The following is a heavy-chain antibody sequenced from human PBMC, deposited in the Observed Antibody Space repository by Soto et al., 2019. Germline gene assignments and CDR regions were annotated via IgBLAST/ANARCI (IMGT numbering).Heavy chain of an antibody. V-gene: IGHV4-39*01. D-gene: IGHD6-19*01. CDR2: IFYSGST. CDR3: ARRYGWLYFDY. Sequence: QLQLQESGPGLVKPWETLSLTCTVSGDSISSSNYFWGWIRQPPGKGLEWIGTIFYSGSTYYNPSLNSRVPISVDTSKNQFSLRLISVTAADTALYYCARRYGWLYFDYWGQGSLVTVSS. J-gene: IGHJ4*02. CDR1: GDSISSSNYF.